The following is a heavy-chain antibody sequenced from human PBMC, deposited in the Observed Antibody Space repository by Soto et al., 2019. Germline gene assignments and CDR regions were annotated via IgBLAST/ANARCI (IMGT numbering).Heavy chain of an antibody. CDR1: GYTFTAYY. Sequence: ASVKVSYKTSGYTFTAYYMHWLRQAPGHGLEWLGWTSPRTGGAKYSHKFQGRVSMTRNTSITTAYMELTGLSTDDTAVYYCARSSGSYSKWFDSWGQGTLVTVSS. CDR2: TSPRTGGA. D-gene: IGHD3-10*01. V-gene: IGHV1-2*02. J-gene: IGHJ5*01. CDR3: ARSSGSYSKWFDS.